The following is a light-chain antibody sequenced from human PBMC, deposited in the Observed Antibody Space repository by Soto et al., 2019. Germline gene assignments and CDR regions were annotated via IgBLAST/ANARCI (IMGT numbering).Light chain of an antibody. J-gene: IGKJ3*01. Sequence: EIVLTQSPDTLSLSPWDRATLSCGASQTIRSDYLAWYQQKPGQAPRLLIYGASSRATGFPDRFSGSGSGTDFTLPISRLEPEDFAVYYCQQYGSSPFTFGPGTKVDIK. CDR2: GAS. CDR1: QTIRSDY. CDR3: QQYGSSPFT. V-gene: IGKV3-20*01.